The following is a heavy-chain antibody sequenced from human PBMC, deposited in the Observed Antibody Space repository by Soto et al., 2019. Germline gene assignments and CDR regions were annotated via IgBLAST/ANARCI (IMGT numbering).Heavy chain of an antibody. CDR2: IYSGGST. Sequence: GGSLRLSCAASGFTVSSNYMSWVRQAPGKGLEWVSVIYSGGSTYYADSVKGRFTISRDNSKNTLYLQMNSLRAEDTAVYYCARLLRYFDATGQIRRYFDLWGRGTLVTVSS. D-gene: IGHD3-9*01. CDR1: GFTVSSNY. J-gene: IGHJ2*01. V-gene: IGHV3-53*01. CDR3: ARLLRYFDATGQIRRYFDL.